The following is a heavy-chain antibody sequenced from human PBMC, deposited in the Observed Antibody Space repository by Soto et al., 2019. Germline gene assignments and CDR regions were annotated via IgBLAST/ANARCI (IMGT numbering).Heavy chain of an antibody. CDR2: IYYSGST. CDR1: GGSVSSGSYY. J-gene: IGHJ4*02. CDR3: AKMGESAAAGTFDY. V-gene: IGHV4-61*01. D-gene: IGHD6-13*01. Sequence: SETLSLTCTVSGGSVSSGSYYWSWIRQPPGKGLEWIGYIYYSGSTNYNPSLKSRVTISVDTSKNQFSLKLSSVTAADTAVYYCAKMGESAAAGTFDYWGQGTLVTVSS.